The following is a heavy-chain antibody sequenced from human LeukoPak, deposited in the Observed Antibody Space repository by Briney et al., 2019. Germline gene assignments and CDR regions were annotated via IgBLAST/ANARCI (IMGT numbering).Heavy chain of an antibody. Sequence: PGRCLGLPRASSGFILSIYGLHWARQARGKGLEWVAVIPYVGSNKYYADSVKGRFTISRDNPKNTLYLQMNSLRAEDTAVYYCAKGGTMVRGAIGSFLFDYWGQGTLVTVSS. J-gene: IGHJ4*02. D-gene: IGHD3-10*01. CDR2: IPYVGSNK. CDR1: GFILSIYG. V-gene: IGHV3-30*18. CDR3: AKGGTMVRGAIGSFLFDY.